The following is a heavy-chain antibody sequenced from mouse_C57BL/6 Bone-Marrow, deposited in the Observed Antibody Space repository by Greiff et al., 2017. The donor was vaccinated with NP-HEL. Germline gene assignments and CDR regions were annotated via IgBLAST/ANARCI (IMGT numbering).Heavy chain of an antibody. D-gene: IGHD1-1*01. CDR1: GYAFTNYL. Sequence: VQVVESGAELVRPGTSVKVSCKASGYAFTNYLIEWVKQRPGQGLEWIGVINPGSGGTTYNEKFKGKATLTADKSSSTAYMQLSSLTSEDSAVYFCAREITTVVDWYFDVWGTGTTVTVSS. CDR2: INPGSGGT. V-gene: IGHV1-54*01. CDR3: AREITTVVDWYFDV. J-gene: IGHJ1*03.